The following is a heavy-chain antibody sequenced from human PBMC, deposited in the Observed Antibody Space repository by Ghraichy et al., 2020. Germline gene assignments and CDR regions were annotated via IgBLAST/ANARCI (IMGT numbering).Heavy chain of an antibody. CDR2: TYHTGSP. V-gene: IGHV4-34*01. J-gene: IGHJ6*02. D-gene: IGHD5/OR15-5a*01. CDR1: GGAFSGYF. Sequence: PETLSLTCGVYGGAFSGYFWSWIRQPPGKGLEWIGETYHTGSPKYNPSLKSRVSISVDPSKNQFSLTLNSVTAADTAVYYCARHLSYAMDVWGQGTTVTVS. CDR3: ARHLSYAMDV.